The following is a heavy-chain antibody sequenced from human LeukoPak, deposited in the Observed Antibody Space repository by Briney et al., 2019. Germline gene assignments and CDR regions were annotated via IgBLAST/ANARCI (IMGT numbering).Heavy chain of an antibody. CDR2: IYHSGST. CDR1: GGSISSRSYY. Sequence: SETLSLTCTVSGGSISSRSYYWGWIRQPPGKGLEWLGSIYHSGSTYYNPSLKSRVTISVDKSKNQFSLKLSSVTAADTAVYYCAREEGITMVRDRFDYWGQGTLVTVSS. CDR3: AREEGITMVRDRFDY. D-gene: IGHD3-10*01. J-gene: IGHJ4*02. V-gene: IGHV4-39*01.